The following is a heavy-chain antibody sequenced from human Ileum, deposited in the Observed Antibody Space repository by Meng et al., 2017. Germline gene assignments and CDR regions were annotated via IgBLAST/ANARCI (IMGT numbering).Heavy chain of an antibody. CDR1: GGSVIRAGYQ. J-gene: IGHJ4*02. V-gene: IGHV4-61*08. Sequence: QVQLQGSGPGLGRPSETLSLICPVSGGSVIRAGYQWGWIRQPPGKGLEWIGYASTNYNPPLKSRVTISLDTSRNQFSLSLSSVTAADTAVYYCARDHMGSLDYWGQGILVTVSS. CDR2: AST. CDR3: ARDHMGSLDY. D-gene: IGHD1-26*01.